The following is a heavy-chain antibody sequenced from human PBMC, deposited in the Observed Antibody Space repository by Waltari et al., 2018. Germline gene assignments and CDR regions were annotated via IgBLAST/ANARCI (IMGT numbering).Heavy chain of an antibody. CDR2: VDPEDGET. V-gene: IGHV1-69-2*01. J-gene: IGHJ3*01. D-gene: IGHD3-10*01. CDR3: VTALGDRSSASRPFDV. Sequence: EVQLLQSGTELKKPGSTVKISCQVSGYRFTDYYIHWVKQAPGKGPQWMGIVDPEDGETIDAERFQGRVTITADTATARAFRGLSSLTSDEAAVYYCVTALGDRSSASRPFDVWGLGTLITVSS. CDR1: GYRFTDYY.